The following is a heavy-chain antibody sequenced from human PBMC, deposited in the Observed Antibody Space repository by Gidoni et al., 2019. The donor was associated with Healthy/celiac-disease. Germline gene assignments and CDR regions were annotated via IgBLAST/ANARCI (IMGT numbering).Heavy chain of an antibody. CDR3: ARWGSSGWYEGAFDI. CDR2: ISAYNGNT. V-gene: IGHV1-18*01. J-gene: IGHJ3*02. CDR1: GYTFTSYG. D-gene: IGHD6-19*01. Sequence: VQLVQSGAEVKKPGASVTVSCKASGYTFTSYGISWVPQAPGQGLAWMGWISAYNGNTNYAQKLQGRVTMTTDTSTSTAYMELRSLRSDDTAVYYCARWGSSGWYEGAFDIWGQGTMVTVSS.